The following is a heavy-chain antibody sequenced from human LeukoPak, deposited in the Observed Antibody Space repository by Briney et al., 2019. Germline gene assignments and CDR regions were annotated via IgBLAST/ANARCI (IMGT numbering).Heavy chain of an antibody. V-gene: IGHV4-31*03. CDR1: GGSISSGGYY. CDR2: SDYSGST. J-gene: IGHJ5*02. Sequence: SETLSLTCTVSGGSISSGGYYWSWIRQHPGRGLECIGYSDYSGSTYYNPALKSRVTISVDTSKNQFSLKLSSVTAADTAVYYCASESVDYGGYDLNWFDPWGQGTLVTVSS. CDR3: ASESVDYGGYDLNWFDP. D-gene: IGHD4-23*01.